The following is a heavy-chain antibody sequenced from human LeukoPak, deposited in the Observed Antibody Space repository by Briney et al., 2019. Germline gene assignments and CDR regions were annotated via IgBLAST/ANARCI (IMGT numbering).Heavy chain of an antibody. Sequence: GGSLRLSCAASGFTFSNYWMHWARQAPGKGLVWVSRINSDGSSTNYADSVKGRFTISRDNSKNTLYLQMNSLRAEDTAVYYCAKDTTAAYGFDYWGQGTLVTVSS. CDR1: GFTFSNYW. J-gene: IGHJ4*02. CDR3: AKDTTAAYGFDY. CDR2: INSDGSST. V-gene: IGHV3-74*01. D-gene: IGHD6-13*01.